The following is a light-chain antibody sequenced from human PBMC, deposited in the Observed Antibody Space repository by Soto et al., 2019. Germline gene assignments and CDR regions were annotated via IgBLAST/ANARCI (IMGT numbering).Light chain of an antibody. J-gene: IGKJ5*01. V-gene: IGKV3-11*01. CDR3: QQYKNWPL. CDR1: QSVSRY. Sequence: EIVLTQSPATLSLSPGERATLSCRASQSVSRYLAWYQQKPGQAPRLLIYDTSNRATGIPARFSGSGSGTDFTLTISSLEPEDFAVYYCQQYKNWPLFGQGTRLEIK. CDR2: DTS.